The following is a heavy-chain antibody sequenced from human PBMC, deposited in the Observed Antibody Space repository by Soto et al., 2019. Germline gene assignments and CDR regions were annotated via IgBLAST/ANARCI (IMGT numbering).Heavy chain of an antibody. V-gene: IGHV3-74*01. Sequence: EVQLVESGGGLVQPGGSLRLSCAASGFTFSSYWMHWVRQAPGKGLVWVSRINSDGSSTSYADSVKGRFTISRDNAKNTLYLQMNSLRAEDTAVYYCARGWIVVVPAARAGFDPWGQGTLVTVCS. J-gene: IGHJ5*02. D-gene: IGHD2-2*01. CDR3: ARGWIVVVPAARAGFDP. CDR2: INSDGSST. CDR1: GFTFSSYW.